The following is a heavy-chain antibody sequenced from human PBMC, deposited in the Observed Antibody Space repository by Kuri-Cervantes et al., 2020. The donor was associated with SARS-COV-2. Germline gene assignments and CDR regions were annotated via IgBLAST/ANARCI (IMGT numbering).Heavy chain of an antibody. CDR1: GFTFSSYS. J-gene: IGHJ3*02. CDR3: ARRLGSYYAFDI. Sequence: GGSLRLSCAASGFTFSSYSMHWVRQAPGKGLEWVSYISSSSSTIYYADSVKGRFTISRDNAQNSLYLQMNSLRAEDTAVYYCARRLGSYYAFDIWGQGTMVTVSS. V-gene: IGHV3-48*01. D-gene: IGHD1-26*01. CDR2: ISSSSSTI.